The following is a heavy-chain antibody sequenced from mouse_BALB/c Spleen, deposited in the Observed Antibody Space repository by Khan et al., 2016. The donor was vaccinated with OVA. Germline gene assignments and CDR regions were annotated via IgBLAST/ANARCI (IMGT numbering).Heavy chain of an antibody. CDR2: IYPGDGDT. D-gene: IGHD2-14*01. J-gene: IGHJ3*01. Sequence: VQLQQSGAELVRPGSSVKISCKASGYAFSNYWMNWVKQRPGQGLEWIGQIYPGDGDTSFNGKFRGKATLTADKSSSTAYMQLSSLTSEDSAVYFCARIGYDYFAYWGQGTLVTVSA. V-gene: IGHV1-80*01. CDR1: GYAFSNYW. CDR3: ARIGYDYFAY.